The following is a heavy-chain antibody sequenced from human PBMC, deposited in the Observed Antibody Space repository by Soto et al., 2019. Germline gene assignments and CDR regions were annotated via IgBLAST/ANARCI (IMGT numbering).Heavy chain of an antibody. CDR3: ARGKFYAFDI. CDR1: GVSISIPNW. V-gene: IGHV4-4*02. CDR2: IDHSGTT. Sequence: QVQLQESGPGLVKPSGTLSLTCAVSGVSISIPNWWAWVRQAPGKGLEWIGEIDHSGTTNYNPSLNSRVTISLDRSNNHFSLRLTSVAAADTAVYFCARGKFYAFDIWGQGTMVTVSS. J-gene: IGHJ3*02.